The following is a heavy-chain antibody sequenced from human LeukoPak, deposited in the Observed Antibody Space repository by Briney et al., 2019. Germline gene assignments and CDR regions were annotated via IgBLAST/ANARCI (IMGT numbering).Heavy chain of an antibody. CDR1: GFTFSSSA. Sequence: GGSLRLSCAASGFTFSSSAMSWVRQAPGKGLEWVSAISNSGGSTYYADSVKGRFTISRDNSKNTLYLQMNSLRAEDTAVYYCAKGGSSLYFFDYWGQGTLVTVSS. CDR2: ISNSGGST. CDR3: AKGGSSLYFFDY. D-gene: IGHD1-26*01. V-gene: IGHV3-23*01. J-gene: IGHJ4*02.